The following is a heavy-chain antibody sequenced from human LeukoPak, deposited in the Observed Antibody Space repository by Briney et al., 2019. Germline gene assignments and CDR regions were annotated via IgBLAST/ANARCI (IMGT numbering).Heavy chain of an antibody. CDR3: ARVPNWNDVGLDY. J-gene: IGHJ4*02. CDR1: GFIFSNYW. Sequence: PGGSLRLSCAASGFIFSNYWMSWVRQALGKGLEWVANIKQDGGEKYYVDSVKGRFTISRDNAKNSLYLQMNSLRAEDTAVYYCARVPNWNDVGLDYWGQGTLVTVSS. V-gene: IGHV3-7*01. CDR2: IKQDGGEK. D-gene: IGHD1-20*01.